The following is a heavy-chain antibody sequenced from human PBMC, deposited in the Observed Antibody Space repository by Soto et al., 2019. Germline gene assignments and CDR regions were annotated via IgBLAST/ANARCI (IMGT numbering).Heavy chain of an antibody. J-gene: IGHJ6*02. D-gene: IGHD6-19*01. CDR2: ISYDGSNK. V-gene: IGHV3-30*18. CDR1: GFTFSSYG. Sequence: PGGSLRLSCAASGFTFSSYGMHWVRRAPGKGLEWVAVISYDGSNKYYADSVKGRFTISRDNSKNTLYLQMNSLRAEDTAVYYCAKSKQWLVRAGMDVWGQGTTVTVSS. CDR3: AKSKQWLVRAGMDV.